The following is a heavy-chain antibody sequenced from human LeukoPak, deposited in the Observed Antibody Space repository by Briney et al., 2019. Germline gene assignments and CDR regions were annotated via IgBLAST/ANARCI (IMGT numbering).Heavy chain of an antibody. D-gene: IGHD6-19*01. Sequence: SLRLSCEGSGFTFDDYDMHWVRQAPGKGLEWVSSDHINSADSVKGRFAVSRDNAKNSVYLQINSVRPEDTALYFCAKDFGAAVAGTGGALVVWGQGVMVTVSS. CDR3: AKDFGAAVAGTGGALVV. CDR1: GFTFDDYD. CDR2: DHI. V-gene: IGHV3-9*01. J-gene: IGHJ3*01.